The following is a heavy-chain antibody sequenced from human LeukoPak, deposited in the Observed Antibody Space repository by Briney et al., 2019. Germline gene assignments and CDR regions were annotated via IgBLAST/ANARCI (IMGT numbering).Heavy chain of an antibody. CDR3: ARDKWELPKTARYDAFDI. V-gene: IGHV3-30*03. CDR2: ISYDGSNK. J-gene: IGHJ3*02. CDR1: GFTFSSYG. Sequence: GGSLRLSCAASGFTFSSYGMHWVRQAPGKGLEWVAVISYDGSNKYYADSVKGRFTISRDNSKNTLYLQMNSLRAEDTAVYYCARDKWELPKTARYDAFDIWGQGTMVTVSS. D-gene: IGHD1-26*01.